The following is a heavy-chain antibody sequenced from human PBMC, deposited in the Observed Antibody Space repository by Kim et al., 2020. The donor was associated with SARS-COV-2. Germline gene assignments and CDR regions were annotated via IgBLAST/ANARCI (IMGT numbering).Heavy chain of an antibody. J-gene: IGHJ4*02. D-gene: IGHD3-10*01. V-gene: IGHV3-30*18. Sequence: GGSLRLSCAASGFTFSSYGMHWVRQAPGKGLEWVAVISYDGSNKYYADSVKGRFTISRDNSKNTLYLQMNSLRAEDTAVYYCANSNYYGSGSYGYWGQGTLVTVSS. CDR1: GFTFSSYG. CDR3: ANSNYYGSGSYGY. CDR2: ISYDGSNK.